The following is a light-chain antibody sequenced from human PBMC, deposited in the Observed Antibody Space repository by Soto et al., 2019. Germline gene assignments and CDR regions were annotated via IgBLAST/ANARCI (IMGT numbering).Light chain of an antibody. V-gene: IGKV3-20*01. CDR1: QSVTNRY. J-gene: IGKJ2*01. CDR2: GIS. Sequence: ESVLTQSPGTLSLSPGERATLSCRASQSVTNRYFAWYQQRPGQAPRLLIYGISNRATGIPDRFSGSGSGTDFTLTISRLEPEDFVVYYCQQYSSLPHTFGHGTKVDIK. CDR3: QQYSSLPHT.